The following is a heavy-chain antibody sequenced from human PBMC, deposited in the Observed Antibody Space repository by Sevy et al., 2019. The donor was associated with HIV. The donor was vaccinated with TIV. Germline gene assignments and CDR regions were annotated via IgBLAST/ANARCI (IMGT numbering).Heavy chain of an antibody. Sequence: GGSLRLSCTASGFPFSSYDMNWVRQAPGQGLEWISSISSSSNLVYQANSVKGRFTISRDNAKNSLFLQMNSLTVEDTAVYYCARDRGVPRTRGSYQYGMDVWGQGTTVTVSS. CDR3: ARDRGVPRTRGSYQYGMDV. J-gene: IGHJ6*02. CDR1: GFPFSSYD. D-gene: IGHD3-16*01. V-gene: IGHV3-21*06. CDR2: ISSSSNLV.